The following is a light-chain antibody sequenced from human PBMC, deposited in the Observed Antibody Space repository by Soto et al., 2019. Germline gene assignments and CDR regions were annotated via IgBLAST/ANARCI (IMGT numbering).Light chain of an antibody. CDR3: AAWDDSLV. V-gene: IGLV1-47*01. CDR2: RNN. Sequence: QSVLTQPPSASGTPGQRVTISCSGSSSNIGSNYVYWYQQLPGTAPKLLIYRNNQRPSGVPDRFSGSKSGTSASLAISGLRSEDDADYYCAAWDDSLVFGGGTKVTVL. J-gene: IGLJ2*01. CDR1: SSNIGSNY.